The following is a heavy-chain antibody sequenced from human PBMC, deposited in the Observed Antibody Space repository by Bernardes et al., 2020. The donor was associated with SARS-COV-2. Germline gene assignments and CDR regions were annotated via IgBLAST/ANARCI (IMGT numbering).Heavy chain of an antibody. J-gene: IGHJ3*02. Sequence: ASVKVSCKASGYTFTGFYMHWVRQAPGQGLEWMGWINPNSGDTNYAEKFQGRVTITRDTSISTAYMELSRLRSDDTAVYYCARSDFWSEHALDMWGQGTLVTVSS. V-gene: IGHV1-2*02. CDR2: INPNSGDT. CDR1: GYTFTGFY. CDR3: ARSDFWSEHALDM. D-gene: IGHD3-3*01.